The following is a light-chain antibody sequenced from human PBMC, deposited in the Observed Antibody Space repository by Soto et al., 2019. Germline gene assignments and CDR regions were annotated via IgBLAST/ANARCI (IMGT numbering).Light chain of an antibody. CDR3: LQHTTFPWT. V-gene: IGKV1-17*01. CDR2: AAS. Sequence: DIPMTQSQSSLSASVGDRVIITCRASQGIGDDLGWYQQKPGKAPKRLIYAASSLQSGVPSRFSGSGSGTDFNLTSSSLQPDDFSSYYCLQHTTFPWTFGPGTKVDVK. J-gene: IGKJ1*01. CDR1: QGIGDD.